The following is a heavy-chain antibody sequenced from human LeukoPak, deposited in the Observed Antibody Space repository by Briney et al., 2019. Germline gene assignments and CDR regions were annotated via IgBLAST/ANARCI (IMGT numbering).Heavy chain of an antibody. Sequence: SETLSLTCTVSGYSISSGYYWSWIRQPPGKGLEWIGSIYHSGSTYYNPSLKSRVTISVDTSKNQFSLKLSSVTAADTAVYYCARVVGTTSLVYYYYMDVWGKGTTVTVSS. V-gene: IGHV4-38-2*02. CDR3: ARVVGTTSLVYYYYMDV. J-gene: IGHJ6*03. D-gene: IGHD4-11*01. CDR2: IYHSGST. CDR1: GYSISSGYY.